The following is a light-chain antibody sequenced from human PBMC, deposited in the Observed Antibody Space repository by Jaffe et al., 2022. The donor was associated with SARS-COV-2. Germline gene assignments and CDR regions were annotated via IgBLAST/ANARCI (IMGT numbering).Light chain of an antibody. CDR2: KAS. J-gene: IGKJ2*01. CDR3: QQYHSYPYT. V-gene: IGKV1-5*03. Sequence: DIQMTQSPSTLSASVGDRVTITCRAGQSITNWLAWYQQKPGRAPKLLIYKASTLESGVPSRFSGSGSGTEFTLTISSLQPDDFATYYCQQYHSYPYTFGQGTKLEIK. CDR1: QSITNW.